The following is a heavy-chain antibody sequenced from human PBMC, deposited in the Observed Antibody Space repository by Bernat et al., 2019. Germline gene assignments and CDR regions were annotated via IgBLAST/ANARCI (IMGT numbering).Heavy chain of an antibody. CDR1: GGSISSSSYY. CDR2: INYSGST. V-gene: IGHV4-39*01. J-gene: IGHJ4*02. Sequence: QLQLQESGPGLVKPSETLSLTCTVSGGSISSSSYYWGWIRQPPGKGLEWIGSINYSGSTYYNPSLKSRVTISVDTSKNQFSLKLSSVTAADTAVYYCARRPGYYFDYWGQGTLVTVSS. CDR3: ARRPGYYFDY. D-gene: IGHD3-10*01.